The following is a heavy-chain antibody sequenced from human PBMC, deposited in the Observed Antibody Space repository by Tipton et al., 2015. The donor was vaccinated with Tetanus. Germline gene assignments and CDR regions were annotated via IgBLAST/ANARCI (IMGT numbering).Heavy chain of an antibody. V-gene: IGHV3-30-3*01. CDR3: AREDGGPTLDYFDS. D-gene: IGHD3-16*01. Sequence: SLRLSCAASGFTFTRYAMHRVRQAPGKGLEWVAVITFDGSTKYYGDSVKGRFTLSRDNSQNTLYLQMNSLKVEDTAVYYCAREDGGPTLDYFDSWGQGALVIVSS. J-gene: IGHJ4*02. CDR1: GFTFTRYA. CDR2: ITFDGSTK.